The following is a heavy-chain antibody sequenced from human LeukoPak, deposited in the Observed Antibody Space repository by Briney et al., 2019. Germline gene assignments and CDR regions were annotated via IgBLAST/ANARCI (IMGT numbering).Heavy chain of an antibody. Sequence: GSLRLSCAASGFTVSSNYMSWVRQAPGKGLEWVSVIYSGGSTYYADSVKGRFTISRDNSKNTLYLQMNSLRAEDTAVYYCAGSSAIDAEYFQHWGQGTLVTVSS. D-gene: IGHD2-2*01. CDR2: IYSGGST. CDR1: GFTVSSNY. V-gene: IGHV3-66*01. CDR3: AGSSAIDAEYFQH. J-gene: IGHJ1*01.